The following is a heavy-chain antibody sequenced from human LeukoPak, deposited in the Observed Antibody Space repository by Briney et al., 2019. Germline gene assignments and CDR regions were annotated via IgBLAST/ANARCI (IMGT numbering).Heavy chain of an antibody. CDR2: INHSGST. D-gene: IGHD3-22*01. V-gene: IGHV4-34*01. CDR3: ARRAYYYDSSGYNDAFDI. J-gene: IGHJ3*02. CDR1: GVSFSGYY. Sequence: SETLSLTCAVYGVSFSGYYWSWIRQPPGKGLEWIGEINHSGSTNYNPSLKSRVTISVDTSKNHFSLKLSSVTAADTAVYYCARRAYYYDSSGYNDAFDIWGQGTMVTVSS.